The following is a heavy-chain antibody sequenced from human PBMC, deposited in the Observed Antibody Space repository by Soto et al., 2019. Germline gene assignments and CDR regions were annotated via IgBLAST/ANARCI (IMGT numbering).Heavy chain of an antibody. D-gene: IGHD2-15*01. J-gene: IGHJ6*02. V-gene: IGHV3-33*05. Sequence: GGSLRLSCAASAFTFSSYGMNWVRQAPGKGLEWVAVISYDGSNKYYADSVKGRFTISRDNSKNTLFLQMNSLRAEDTAVYYCARESRCSGGSCYYSGGYYYYGMDVWGQGTTVTVSS. CDR1: AFTFSSYG. CDR3: ARESRCSGGSCYYSGGYYYYGMDV. CDR2: ISYDGSNK.